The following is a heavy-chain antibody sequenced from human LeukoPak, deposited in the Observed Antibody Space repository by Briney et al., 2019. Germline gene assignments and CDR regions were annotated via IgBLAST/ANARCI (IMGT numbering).Heavy chain of an antibody. J-gene: IGHJ4*02. V-gene: IGHV3-48*01. CDR2: ISGSSSTI. Sequence: GGSLRLSCAASGFTFSTDTMNWVRQAPGKGLEWVSYISGSSSTIYYADSVKGRFTISRDNAKKSLYLQINSLRAEDTALYYCATSIVAVGMGHFDYWGQGTLVTVSS. CDR1: GFTFSTDT. D-gene: IGHD6-13*01. CDR3: ATSIVAVGMGHFDY.